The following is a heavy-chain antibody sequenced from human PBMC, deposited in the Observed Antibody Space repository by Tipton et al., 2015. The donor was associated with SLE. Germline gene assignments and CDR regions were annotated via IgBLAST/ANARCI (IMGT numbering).Heavy chain of an antibody. CDR2: ISPDGGKK. V-gene: IGHV3-7*03. CDR3: VRRAPYCDY. J-gene: IGHJ4*02. Sequence: SLRLSCAASGFTFSTFWMSWVRQAPGKGLDWVAHISPDGGKKYYVDSVKGRFAISRDNAKKSLLLEMNSLRDEDTAVYYCVRRAPYCDYWGQGTLVTVSS. CDR1: GFTFSTFW.